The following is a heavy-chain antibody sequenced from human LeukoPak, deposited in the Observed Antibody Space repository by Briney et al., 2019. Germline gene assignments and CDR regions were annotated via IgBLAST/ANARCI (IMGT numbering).Heavy chain of an antibody. CDR2: ISAYNGNT. Sequence: GASVKVSCKASGYTFTSYGISWVRQAPGQGLEWMGWISAYNGNTNYAQKLQGRVTMTTDTSTSAAYMEVRSLRSDDTAVYYCARDSYYYDSRGYPPYFDYWGQGTLVTVSS. CDR1: GYTFTSYG. CDR3: ARDSYYYDSRGYPPYFDY. D-gene: IGHD3-22*01. V-gene: IGHV1-18*01. J-gene: IGHJ4*02.